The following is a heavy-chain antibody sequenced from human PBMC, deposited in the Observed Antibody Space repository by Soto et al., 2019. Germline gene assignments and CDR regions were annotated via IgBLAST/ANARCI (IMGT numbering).Heavy chain of an antibody. CDR1: GDSVSSNSAA. D-gene: IGHD3-10*01. V-gene: IGHV6-1*01. CDR3: ARHNYGSGSTYFDY. Sequence: SQTLSLTCAISGDSVSSNSAAWNWIRQSPSRGLEWLGRTYYRSKWYNDYAVSVKSRITINPDTSKNQFSLQLNSMTAADTAVYYCARHNYGSGSTYFDYWGQGTLVTVSS. J-gene: IGHJ4*02. CDR2: TYYRSKWYN.